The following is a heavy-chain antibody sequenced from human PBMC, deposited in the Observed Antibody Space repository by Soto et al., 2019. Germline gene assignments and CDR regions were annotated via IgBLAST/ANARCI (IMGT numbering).Heavy chain of an antibody. CDR3: AKCGKYADFDY. D-gene: IGHD1-26*01. CDR2: ISSGSEYI. V-gene: IGHV3-21*01. Sequence: PGGSLRLSCAASGFTFSTTGMNWVRQAPGKGLQWVSSISSGSEYIFHADSVKGRLTTSRDNAKNSVYLQMNNLRVEDTAVYYCAKCGKYADFDYWGQGTLVTVSS. CDR1: GFTFSTTG. J-gene: IGHJ4*02.